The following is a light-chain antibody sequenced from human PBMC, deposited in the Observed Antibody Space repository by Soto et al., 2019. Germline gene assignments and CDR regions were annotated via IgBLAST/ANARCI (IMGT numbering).Light chain of an antibody. Sequence: DIQMTQSPSTLSASVGHRVTITCRASQSIISCVAWYQQKPGKAPKLLLYTASSLESGVPSRFSGSGSGTEFTLMISSLQPDDFSTCYCQEYNSSSRTFGQGTKVEIK. CDR1: QSIISC. CDR2: TAS. J-gene: IGKJ1*01. V-gene: IGKV1-5*03. CDR3: QEYNSSSRT.